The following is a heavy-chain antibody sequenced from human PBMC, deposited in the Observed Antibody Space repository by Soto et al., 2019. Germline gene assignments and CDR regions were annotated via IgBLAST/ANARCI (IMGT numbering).Heavy chain of an antibody. CDR3: ARSRSPSIVVVPAAISGTRRGYYYYMDV. CDR1: GYSFTSYW. J-gene: IGHJ6*03. CDR2: IYPGDSDT. V-gene: IGHV5-51*01. Sequence: GESLKISCKGSGYSFTSYWIGWVRQMPGKGLEWMGIIYPGDSDTRYSPSFQGQVTISADKSISTAYLQWRSLKASDTAMYYCARSRSPSIVVVPAAISGTRRGYYYYMDVWGKGTTVTVSS. D-gene: IGHD2-2*01.